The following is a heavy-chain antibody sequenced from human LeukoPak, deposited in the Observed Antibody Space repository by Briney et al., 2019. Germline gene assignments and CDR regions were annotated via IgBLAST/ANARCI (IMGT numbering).Heavy chain of an antibody. V-gene: IGHV3-48*03. CDR1: GFTFCGYE. D-gene: IGHD3-10*01. Sequence: GGPLRLSCEASGFTFCGYEMNWGRPAPGKGLEWISYICGRGVTTNNAESVKGPFTLSRDDAKEFLYLEMKSLRAAETRHYYCARDLYYYGTGNYVPGLPDYWGQGTLVTVSS. CDR2: ICGRGVTT. CDR3: ARDLYYYGTGNYVPGLPDY. J-gene: IGHJ4*02.